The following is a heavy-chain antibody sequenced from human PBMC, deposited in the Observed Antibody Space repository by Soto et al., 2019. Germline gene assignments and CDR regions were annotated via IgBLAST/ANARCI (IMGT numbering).Heavy chain of an antibody. V-gene: IGHV1-69*04. CDR1: GGTFSSYP. CDR2: IIPILGIA. CDR3: ARDGYYYDSSGYYVDSGAFDI. J-gene: IGHJ3*02. D-gene: IGHD3-22*01. Sequence: QVQLVQSGAEVKKPGSSVKVSCKASGGTFSSYPISWVRQAPGQGLEWMGRIIPILGIANYAQKFQGRVTITADKSTSTAYMELSSLRSEDTAVYYCARDGYYYDSSGYYVDSGAFDIWGQGTMVTVSS.